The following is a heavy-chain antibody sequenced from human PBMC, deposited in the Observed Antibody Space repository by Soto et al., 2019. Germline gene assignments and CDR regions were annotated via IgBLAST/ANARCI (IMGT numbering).Heavy chain of an antibody. J-gene: IGHJ4*02. Sequence: LRLSCAASGFTFSKHWMHWVRQAPGKGLVWVSHIKTDGSFTRDADSVKGRFTISRDNARNTLYLQMNSLRAEDTAVYYCARDNNWSLDYWGQGTLVTVSS. V-gene: IGHV3-74*01. D-gene: IGHD1-1*01. CDR2: IKTDGSFT. CDR3: ARDNNWSLDY. CDR1: GFTFSKHW.